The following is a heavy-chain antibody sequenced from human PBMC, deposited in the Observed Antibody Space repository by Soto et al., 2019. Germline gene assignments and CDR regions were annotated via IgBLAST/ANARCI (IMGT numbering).Heavy chain of an antibody. Sequence: SDTLSLTCAFSGGSISSSKWWGWVRQPPGKGLEWIGDIYHSGSTHYNPSLKSRLIISVNTSKNQFSLKLTSATAADTAVYYCARDFKRYSSSPGPLQYWCQGTLVTVS. CDR3: ARDFKRYSSSPGPLQY. J-gene: IGHJ4*02. CDR2: IYHSGST. D-gene: IGHD6-6*01. CDR1: GGSISSSKW. V-gene: IGHV4-4*02.